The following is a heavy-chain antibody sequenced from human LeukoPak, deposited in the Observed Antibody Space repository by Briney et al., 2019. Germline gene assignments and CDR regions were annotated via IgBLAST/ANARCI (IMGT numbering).Heavy chain of an antibody. CDR2: IYYSGST. V-gene: IGHV4-59*01. J-gene: IGHJ6*03. CDR1: GGSISNYD. Sequence: SETLSLTCTVSGGSISNYDWSWIRQPPGKGLEWIGYIYYSGSTKYNPSLKSRVTISVDTSKNQFSLRLSSVTAADTAVYYCARDWGVSARPGYMDVWGKGTTVTVSS. D-gene: IGHD6-6*01. CDR3: ARDWGVSARPGYMDV.